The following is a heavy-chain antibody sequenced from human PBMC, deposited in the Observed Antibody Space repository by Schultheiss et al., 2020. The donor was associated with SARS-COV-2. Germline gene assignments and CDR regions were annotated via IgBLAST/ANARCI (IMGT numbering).Heavy chain of an antibody. CDR3: ARATEKFDY. J-gene: IGHJ4*02. V-gene: IGHV3-48*04. CDR1: GFTFSSYW. Sequence: GGSLRLSCAASGFTFSSYWMHWVRRAPGKGLEWVSYISSSGNTRYYADSVKGRFTISRDNAKNSLYLQMNSLRAEDTAVYYCARATEKFDYWGQGTLVTVSS. D-gene: IGHD1-26*01. CDR2: ISSSGNTR.